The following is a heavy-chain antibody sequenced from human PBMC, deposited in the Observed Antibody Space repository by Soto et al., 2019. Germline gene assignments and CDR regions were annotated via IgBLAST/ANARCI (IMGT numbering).Heavy chain of an antibody. V-gene: IGHV1-18*01. CDR2: ISAYNGNT. CDR1: GYTFTSYG. CDR3: ARDGYYDFWSGYRSDDYYYYGMDV. J-gene: IGHJ6*02. D-gene: IGHD3-3*01. Sequence: ASVKVSCKASGYTFTSYGISWVRQAPGQGLEWMGWISAYNGNTNYTQKLQGRVTMTTDTSTSTAYMELRSLRSDDTAVYYCARDGYYDFWSGYRSDDYYYYGMDVWGQGTTVTVSS.